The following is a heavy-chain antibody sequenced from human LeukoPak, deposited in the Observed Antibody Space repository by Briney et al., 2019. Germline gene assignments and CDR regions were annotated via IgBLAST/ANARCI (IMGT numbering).Heavy chain of an antibody. CDR1: GGSISSYY. D-gene: IGHD3-10*01. V-gene: IGHV4-59*01. J-gene: IGHJ4*02. CDR3: ARGNYYGSGSYLY. Sequence: SETLSLTCTVSGGSISSYYWSWIRQPPGKGLEWIGYIYYSGSTNYNPSLKSRVTIPVDTSKNQFSLKLSSVTAADTAVYYCARGNYYGSGSYLYWGQGTLVTVSS. CDR2: IYYSGST.